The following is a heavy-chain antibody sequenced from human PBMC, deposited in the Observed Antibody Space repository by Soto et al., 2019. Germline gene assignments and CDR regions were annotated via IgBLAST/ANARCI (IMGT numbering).Heavy chain of an antibody. CDR2: IYYSGST. CDR1: GGSISNYY. V-gene: IGHV4-59*01. J-gene: IGHJ4*02. CDR3: ARRYGGNFDY. Sequence: SETLSLTCTVSGGSISNYYWSWIRQPPGRGLEWIGHIYYSGSTNYNPSLKSRVTISVDRSKNQFSLKLSSVTAADTAVYYCARRYGGNFDYWGQGTLVTVSS. D-gene: IGHD1-26*01.